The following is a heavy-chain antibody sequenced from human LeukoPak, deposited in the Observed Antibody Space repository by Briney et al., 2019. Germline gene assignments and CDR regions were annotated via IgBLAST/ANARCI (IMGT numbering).Heavy chain of an antibody. CDR2: IIPILGIT. CDR3: AREEKQSSSWYGYFQH. CDR1: GGAFSSYA. D-gene: IGHD6-13*01. Sequence: SVKVSCKASGGAFSSYAISWLRQAPGQGLEWMGRIIPILGITDYAQKFQGRVTITADESTTTTYMELSSLRSDDTAVYYCAREEKQSSSWYGYFQHWGQGTLVTVSS. J-gene: IGHJ1*01. V-gene: IGHV1-69*04.